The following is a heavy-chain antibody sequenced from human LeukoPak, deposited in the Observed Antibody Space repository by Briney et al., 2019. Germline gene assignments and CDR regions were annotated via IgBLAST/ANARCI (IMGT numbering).Heavy chain of an antibody. CDR1: GFTFSSYA. CDR3: AKVVDSSSWTRIYFDY. V-gene: IGHV3-23*01. CDR2: ISGSGGST. Sequence: GGSLRLSCAASGFTFSSYAMSWVRQAPGEGLEWVSAISGSGGSTYYADSLKGRFTISRDNSKNKLYLQMNSLRAEDTAVYYCAKVVDSSSWTRIYFDYWGQGTLVTVSS. D-gene: IGHD6-13*01. J-gene: IGHJ4*02.